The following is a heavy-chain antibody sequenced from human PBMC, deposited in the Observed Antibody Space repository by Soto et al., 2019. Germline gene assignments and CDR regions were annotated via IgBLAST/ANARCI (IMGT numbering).Heavy chain of an antibody. CDR1: GFTFSSYA. CDR3: AKDHVPMVRGNYFDY. Sequence: GGSLRLSCAASGFTFSSYAMSWVRQAPGKGLEWVSAISGSGGSTYYADSVKGRFTISRDNSKNTLYLQMNSLRAEDTAVYYCAKDHVPMVRGNYFDYWGQGTLVTVSS. J-gene: IGHJ4*02. D-gene: IGHD3-10*01. CDR2: ISGSGGST. V-gene: IGHV3-23*01.